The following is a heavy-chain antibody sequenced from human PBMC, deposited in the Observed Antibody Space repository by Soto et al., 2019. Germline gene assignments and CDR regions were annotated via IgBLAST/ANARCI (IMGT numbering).Heavy chain of an antibody. V-gene: IGHV3-23*01. D-gene: IGHD4-4*01. CDR2: ISYSGRST. CDR3: AKVPTGEMATVFQAFDI. J-gene: IGHJ3*02. CDR1: GFTFGSYA. Sequence: ELQLLESGGGLVQPGGSLRLSCAASGFTFGSYAMTWVRQAPGKGLEWVSSISYSGRSTYYADSVKGRFTISRDNSMNTLHLLMNSLTAEDTALYYCAKVPTGEMATVFQAFDIWGQGTMVTVSS.